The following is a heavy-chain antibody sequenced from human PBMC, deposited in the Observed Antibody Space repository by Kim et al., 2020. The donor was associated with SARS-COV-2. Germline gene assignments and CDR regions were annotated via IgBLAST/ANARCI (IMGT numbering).Heavy chain of an antibody. CDR1: GFTFSSYE. Sequence: GGSLRLSCAASGFTFSSYEMNWVRQAPGKGLEWFAYITHSGTTKYYADSVKGRFTIFRDNAKNLLYLQMSSLRADDTAIYYCARGLHYGSPDLYFDYWGQGTLVTVSS. J-gene: IGHJ4*02. V-gene: IGHV3-48*03. D-gene: IGHD4-17*01. CDR3: ARGLHYGSPDLYFDY. CDR2: ITHSGTTK.